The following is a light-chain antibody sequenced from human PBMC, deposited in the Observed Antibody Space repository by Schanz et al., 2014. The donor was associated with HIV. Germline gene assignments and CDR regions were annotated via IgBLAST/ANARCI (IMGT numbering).Light chain of an antibody. V-gene: IGLV2-14*03. Sequence: QSALTQPASVSGSPGQSITISCTGTSSDVGRYDYVSWYQHHPGKAPKLIIYDVTSRPSGVSNRFSGSKSGNTASLTISGLQAEDEADYYCSSYTGSNTWVFGGGTKLTVL. CDR2: DVT. J-gene: IGLJ3*02. CDR1: SSDVGRYDY. CDR3: SSYTGSNTWV.